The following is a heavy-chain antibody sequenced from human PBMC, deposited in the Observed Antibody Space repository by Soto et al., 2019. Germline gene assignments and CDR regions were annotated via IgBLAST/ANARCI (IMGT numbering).Heavy chain of an antibody. D-gene: IGHD3-10*01. CDR2: ISAYNGNT. CDR3: ARGVGSGSYYNQYNWFDP. V-gene: IGHV1-18*01. J-gene: IGHJ5*02. CDR1: GYTFTNYG. Sequence: QVQLVQSGAEVKKPGASEKISCKASGYTFTNYGISWVRQAPGQGLEWMGWISAYNGNTKYAQKLQGRVTMTTDTSTSTAYMELRSLRSHDTAVYYYARGVGSGSYYNQYNWFDPWGQGTLVTVSS.